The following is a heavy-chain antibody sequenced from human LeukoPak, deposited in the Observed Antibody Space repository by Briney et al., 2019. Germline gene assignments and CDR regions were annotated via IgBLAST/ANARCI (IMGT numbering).Heavy chain of an antibody. CDR2: IYTSGST. D-gene: IGHD1-26*01. J-gene: IGHJ6*03. CDR1: GGSISTFY. V-gene: IGHV4-4*07. Sequence: SETLSLTCTVSGGSISTFYWSWIRQPAGKGLEWIGRIYTSGSTNYSPSLKSRVTMSVDTSKNQFSLRLSSVTAADTAVYYCARMWGAGFDGGLYYYHYMDVWGKGTTVTISS. CDR3: ARMWGAGFDGGLYYYHYMDV.